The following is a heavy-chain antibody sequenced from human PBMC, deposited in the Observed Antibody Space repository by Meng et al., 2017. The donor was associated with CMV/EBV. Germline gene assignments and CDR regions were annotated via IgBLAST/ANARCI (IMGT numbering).Heavy chain of an antibody. CDR1: GFTFSSYW. CDR2: IKQDGSEK. CDR3: ARFVASGSPRPYYYYYYGMDV. V-gene: IGHV3-7*01. Sequence: GESLKISCAASGFTFSSYWMSWVRQAPGKGLEWVANIKQDGSEKYYVDSVKGRFTISRDNAKNSLYLQMNSLRAEDTAVYYCARFVASGSPRPYYYYYYGMDVRGQGTTVTVSS. D-gene: IGHD1-26*01. J-gene: IGHJ6*02.